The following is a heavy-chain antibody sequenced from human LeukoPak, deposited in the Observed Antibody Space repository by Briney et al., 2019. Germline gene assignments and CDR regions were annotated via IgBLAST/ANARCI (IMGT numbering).Heavy chain of an antibody. CDR3: ARDQGYSYGTLFPADY. Sequence: SVKVSCKASGGTFSSYAISWVRQAPGQGLEWMGGIIPIFGTANYAQKFQGRVTITADKSTSTAYMELSSLRAEDTAVYYCARDQGYSYGTLFPADYWGQGTLVTVSS. J-gene: IGHJ4*02. CDR1: GGTFSSYA. CDR2: IIPIFGTA. D-gene: IGHD5-18*01. V-gene: IGHV1-69*06.